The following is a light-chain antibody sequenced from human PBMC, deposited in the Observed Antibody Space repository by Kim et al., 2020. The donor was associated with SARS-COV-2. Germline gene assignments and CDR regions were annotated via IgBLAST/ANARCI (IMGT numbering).Light chain of an antibody. CDR3: LQHHSYPRT. CDR1: QGISNY. V-gene: IGKV1-17*03. Sequence: DIQMTQSPSAISASVGDAVTITCRASQGISNYLAWFRQKPGEVPKRLIYGASGLQSGVPSRFRGSGSETVFTLTINGLQAEDFATYYCLQHHSYPRTFGQGPKLEI. J-gene: IGKJ2*02. CDR2: GAS.